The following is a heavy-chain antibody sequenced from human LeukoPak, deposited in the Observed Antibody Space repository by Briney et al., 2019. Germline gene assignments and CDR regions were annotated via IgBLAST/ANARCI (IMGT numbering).Heavy chain of an antibody. CDR2: IYYSGST. CDR3: ARVAVGGSGWYFIY. CDR1: GGSISSYY. D-gene: IGHD6-19*01. Sequence: SETLSLTCTVSGGSISSYYWSWIRQPPGKGLEWIGYIYYSGSTNYNPSLKSRVTISVDTSKNQFSLKLSSVTAADTAVYYCARVAVGGSGWYFIYWGQGTLVTVSS. V-gene: IGHV4-59*01. J-gene: IGHJ4*02.